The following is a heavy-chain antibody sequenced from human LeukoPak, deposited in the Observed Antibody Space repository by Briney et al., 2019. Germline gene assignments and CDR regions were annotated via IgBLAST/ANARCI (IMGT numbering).Heavy chain of an antibody. D-gene: IGHD1-1*01. CDR3: ARDRNWNDAFDS. CDR1: GFTFTNHW. CDR2: ISSDGTST. J-gene: IGHJ3*02. Sequence: PGGSLRLSCAASGFTFTNHWMHWVRQAPGKGLVWVSRISSDGTSTTYADSVKGRFTISRDNDKNTLYMQMNSLRAEDTAVYYCARDRNWNDAFDSWGQGTMVTVSS. V-gene: IGHV3-74*01.